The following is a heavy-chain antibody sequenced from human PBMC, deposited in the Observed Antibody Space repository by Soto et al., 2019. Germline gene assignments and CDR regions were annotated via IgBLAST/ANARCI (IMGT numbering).Heavy chain of an antibody. V-gene: IGHV1-18*01. D-gene: IGHD1-26*01. CDR2: ITAYNGDT. Sequence: QVQLVQSGAEVKKPGASVKVSCKASGYTFSTFGFSWVRQAPGQGLEWMGWITAYNGDTHYAQKFQGRVTMTTDTSTTTAYMELRSLRSDDTAVYYCARDLTYSGSFWAAYWGQGTLVTVSS. CDR1: GYTFSTFG. J-gene: IGHJ4*02. CDR3: ARDLTYSGSFWAAY.